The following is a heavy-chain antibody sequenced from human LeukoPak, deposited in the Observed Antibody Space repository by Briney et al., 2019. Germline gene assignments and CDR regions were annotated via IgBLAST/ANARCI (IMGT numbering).Heavy chain of an antibody. Sequence: PSETLSLTCAVYGGSFSGYYWSWIRQPPGKGLEWIGEINHSGSTNYNPSLKSRVTISVGTSKNQFSLKLSSVTAADTAVYYCAREGGLEQQLYYFDYWGQGTLVTVSS. CDR3: AREGGLEQQLYYFDY. J-gene: IGHJ4*02. CDR2: INHSGST. CDR1: GGSFSGYY. V-gene: IGHV4-34*01. D-gene: IGHD6-13*01.